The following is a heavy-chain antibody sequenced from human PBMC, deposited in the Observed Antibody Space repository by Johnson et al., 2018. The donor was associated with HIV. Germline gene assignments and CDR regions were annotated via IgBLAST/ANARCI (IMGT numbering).Heavy chain of an antibody. CDR2: ISYDGSNK. V-gene: IGHV3-30-3*01. Sequence: QVQLVESGGGLVQSGGSLRLPCTASGFTFRNYAMHWVRQAPAKGLEWVAVISYDGSNKYYADSVKGRFTISRDNSKNTLYLQMNSRRAEDTAVYYCARDHLRCAFDIWGQGTMVTVSS. CDR3: ARDHLRCAFDI. J-gene: IGHJ3*02. D-gene: IGHD4-17*01. CDR1: GFTFRNYA.